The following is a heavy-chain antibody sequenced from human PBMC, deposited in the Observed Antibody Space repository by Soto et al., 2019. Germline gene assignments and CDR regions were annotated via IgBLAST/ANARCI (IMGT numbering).Heavy chain of an antibody. Sequence: QVQLQQWGAGLLKPSETLSLTCAVYGGSFSGYYWSWIRQPPGKGLEWIGEINHSGTTNYNPSLKSRVTISVDTSKTQFSLKLSSVTAADTAVYYCARGDDTGTVTKARPDFWDQGILVTVSS. J-gene: IGHJ4*02. CDR2: INHSGTT. V-gene: IGHV4-34*01. CDR1: GGSFSGYY. D-gene: IGHD6-6*01. CDR3: ARGDDTGTVTKARPDF.